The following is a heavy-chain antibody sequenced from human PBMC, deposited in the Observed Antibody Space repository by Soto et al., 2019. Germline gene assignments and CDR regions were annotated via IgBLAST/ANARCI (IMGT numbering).Heavy chain of an antibody. CDR2: INAGNGNT. V-gene: IGHV1-3*01. CDR3: ARGYYGSGNYAFDI. CDR1: GYTFTSYA. J-gene: IGHJ3*02. Sequence: ASVKVSCKASGYTFTSYAMHWVRQAPGQRLEWMGWINAGNGNTKYSQKFQGRVTITGDTSASTAYMELSSLRSEDTAVYYCARGYYGSGNYAFDIWGQGTMVTVSS. D-gene: IGHD3-10*01.